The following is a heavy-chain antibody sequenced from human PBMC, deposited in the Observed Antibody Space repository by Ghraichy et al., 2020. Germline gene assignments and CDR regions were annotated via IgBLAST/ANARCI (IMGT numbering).Heavy chain of an antibody. J-gene: IGHJ1*01. V-gene: IGHV3-23*01. D-gene: IGHD3-9*01. Sequence: GESLNISCAASGFIFSYDAMSWVRQAPGKGLEWVSSISGSGGITYYADSVKGRFTISRDNSKKTLYLQMNSLRAEDTAVYYCARVERDYNILTGYSPNEYSQHWGQGTLLTVSS. CDR1: GFIFSYDA. CDR3: ARVERDYNILTGYSPNEYSQH. CDR2: ISGSGGIT.